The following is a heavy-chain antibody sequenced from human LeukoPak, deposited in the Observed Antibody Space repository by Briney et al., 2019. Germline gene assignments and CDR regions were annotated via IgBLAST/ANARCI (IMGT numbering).Heavy chain of an antibody. CDR1: GFTFSSYS. CDR3: AREDWPPYCSGGSCYSRYFDL. CDR2: ISSSSSYI. Sequence: GGSLRLSCAASGFTFSSYSMNWVRQAPGKGLEWVSSISSSSSYIYYADSVKGRFTTSRDDAKNSLYLQMNSLRAEDTAAYYCAREDWPPYCSGGSCYSRYFDLWGRGTLVTVSS. V-gene: IGHV3-21*01. D-gene: IGHD2-15*01. J-gene: IGHJ2*01.